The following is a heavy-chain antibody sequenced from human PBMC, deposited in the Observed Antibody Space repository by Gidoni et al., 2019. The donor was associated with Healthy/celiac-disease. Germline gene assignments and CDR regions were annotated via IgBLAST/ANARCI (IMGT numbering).Heavy chain of an antibody. J-gene: IGHJ4*02. CDR3: AKDHYGGNSVDY. CDR1: VFTFDDYA. D-gene: IGHD4-17*01. Sequence: EVQLVESGGGLVQPGRSLRLSCSASVFTFDDYAMHWFRQAPGKGLEWGSGISWNSGSIGYADSVKGRFTISRDNAKNSLYLQMNSLRAEDTALYYCAKDHYGGNSVDYWGQGTLVTVSS. V-gene: IGHV3-9*01. CDR2: ISWNSGSI.